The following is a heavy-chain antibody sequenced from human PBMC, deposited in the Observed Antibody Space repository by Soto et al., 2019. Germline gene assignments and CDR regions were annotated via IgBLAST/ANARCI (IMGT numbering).Heavy chain of an antibody. CDR1: GGSISSSNW. CDR2: IYHSGST. V-gene: IGHV4-4*02. CDR3: ARDGSYDILTGYYRRYGYFDY. D-gene: IGHD3-9*01. J-gene: IGHJ4*02. Sequence: PSETLSLTCAVSGGSISSSNWWSWVRQPPGKGLEWIGEIYHSGSTNYNPSLKSRVTISVDKSKNQFSLKLSSVTAADTAVYYCARDGSYDILTGYYRRYGYFDYWGQGTLVTVSS.